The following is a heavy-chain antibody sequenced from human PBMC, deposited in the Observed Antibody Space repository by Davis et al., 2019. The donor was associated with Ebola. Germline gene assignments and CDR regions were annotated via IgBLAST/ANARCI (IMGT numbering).Heavy chain of an antibody. Sequence: PSETLSLTCTVSGGSISSYYWSWIRQPPGKGLEWIGYIYYSGRSTYNPSLKSRVTISVDTSKNQFSLKLSSVTAADTAVYYCARDLGLRGWFDPWGQGTMVIVSS. V-gene: IGHV4-59*01. CDR1: GGSISSYY. CDR2: IYYSGRS. CDR3: ARDLGLRGWFDP. D-gene: IGHD4-17*01. J-gene: IGHJ5*02.